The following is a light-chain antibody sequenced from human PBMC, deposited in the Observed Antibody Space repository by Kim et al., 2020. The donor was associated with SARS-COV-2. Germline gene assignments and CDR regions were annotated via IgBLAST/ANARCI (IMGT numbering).Light chain of an antibody. Sequence: QLVLTQSPSASASLGASVKLTCTLSSGHSSYAIAWHQQQPEKGPRYLMKVNSDGRHSKGDGIPDRFSGSSSGAERYLTISSLQSEDEADYYCQTWGSGLRVFGGGTQLTVL. V-gene: IGLV4-69*01. J-gene: IGLJ3*02. CDR1: SGHSSYA. CDR3: QTWGSGLRV. CDR2: VNSDGRH.